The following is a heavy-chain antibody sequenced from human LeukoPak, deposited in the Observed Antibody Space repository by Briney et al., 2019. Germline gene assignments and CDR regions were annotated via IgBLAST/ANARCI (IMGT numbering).Heavy chain of an antibody. Sequence: SETLSLTCAVHGGSFSDQYWSWIRQSPGKGLEWVGDINHGGRTNYNPSLKSRVTISIDTYMMQFPLKLTSVTAADTAVYYCARGEALCDSWSQGILVTVSS. CDR2: INHGGRT. CDR1: GGSFSDQY. D-gene: IGHD3-3*01. V-gene: IGHV4-34*01. J-gene: IGHJ4*02. CDR3: ARGEALCDS.